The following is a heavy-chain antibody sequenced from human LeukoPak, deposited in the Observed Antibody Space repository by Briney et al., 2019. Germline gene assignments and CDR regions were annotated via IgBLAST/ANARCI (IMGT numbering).Heavy chain of an antibody. J-gene: IGHJ4*02. V-gene: IGHV4-39*07. CDR2: INHSGST. CDR3: ARGPTRSLVVPAAPKDHNPLGVY. D-gene: IGHD2-2*01. Sequence: SETLSLTCTVSGGSISSGGYYWSWIRQPPGKGLEWIGEINHSGSTNYNPSLKSRVTISVDTSKNQFSLKLSSVTAADTAVYYCARGPTRSLVVPAAPKDHNPLGVYWGQGTLVTVSS. CDR1: GGSISSGGYY.